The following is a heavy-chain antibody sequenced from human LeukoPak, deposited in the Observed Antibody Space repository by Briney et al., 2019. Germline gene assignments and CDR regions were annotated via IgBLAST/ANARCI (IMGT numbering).Heavy chain of an antibody. V-gene: IGHV4-39*01. CDR1: GGSISSSSYY. CDR2: IYYSGST. CDR3: ARQGSGYLRYYYYMDV. D-gene: IGHD5-12*01. Sequence: SETLSLTCTVSGGSISSSSYYWGWIRQPPGKGLEWIGSIYYSGSTYYNPSLKSRVTISVDTSKNQFSLKLSSVTAADTAVYYCARQGSGYLRYYYYMDVWGKGTTVTVSS. J-gene: IGHJ6*03.